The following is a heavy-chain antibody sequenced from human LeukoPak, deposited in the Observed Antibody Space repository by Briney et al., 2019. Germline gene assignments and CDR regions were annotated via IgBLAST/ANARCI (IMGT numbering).Heavy chain of an antibody. CDR2: INHSGST. J-gene: IGHJ4*02. Sequence: PSETLSHTCTVSGYSISSGYDWNWIRQPPGKGLEWIGEINHSGSTSYNPSLKSRVTISVDTSKNQFSLKLNSVTAADTALYYCARQYYGYSGGGLDYWGQGTLVTVSS. D-gene: IGHD3-16*01. V-gene: IGHV4-38-2*02. CDR3: ARQYYGYSGGGLDY. CDR1: GYSISSGYD.